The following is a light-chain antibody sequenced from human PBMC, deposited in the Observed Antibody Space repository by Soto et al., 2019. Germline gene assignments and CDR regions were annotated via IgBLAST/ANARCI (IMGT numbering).Light chain of an antibody. CDR2: SAS. V-gene: IGKV3-15*01. CDR3: QQYNNWPPIT. J-gene: IGKJ5*01. CDR1: QSVSSN. Sequence: EIVMTQSPATLSVSPGERATLSCRASQSVSSNLSGYQQKPGQAPRPLIYSASTRATGIPARLSGSGSGTEFTLTISSLQSEDFAVYYCQQYNNWPPITFGQGTRLEIK.